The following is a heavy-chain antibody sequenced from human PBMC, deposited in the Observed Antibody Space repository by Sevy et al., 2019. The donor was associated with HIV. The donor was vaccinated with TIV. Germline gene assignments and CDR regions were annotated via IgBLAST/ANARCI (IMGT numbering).Heavy chain of an antibody. Sequence: SETLSLTCTVSGGSVSSGSYYWSWIRQPPGKGLEWIGYIYYSGSTNYNPSLKSRVTISVDTSKNRFSLKLSSVTAADTAVYYCARGPTYYDILTGHDFYGMDVWGQGTTVTVSS. J-gene: IGHJ6*02. V-gene: IGHV4-61*01. CDR3: ARGPTYYDILTGHDFYGMDV. CDR2: IYYSGST. CDR1: GGSVSSGSYY. D-gene: IGHD3-9*01.